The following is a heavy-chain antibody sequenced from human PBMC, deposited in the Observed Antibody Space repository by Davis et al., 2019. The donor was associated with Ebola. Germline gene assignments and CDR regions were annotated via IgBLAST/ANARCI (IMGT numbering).Heavy chain of an antibody. CDR2: IGRSRSTM. CDR3: ARVLAFDEIVFDY. J-gene: IGHJ4*02. CDR1: GFTFSAHY. D-gene: IGHD3-22*01. Sequence: PGGSLRLSCAASGFTFSAHYMSWIRQAPGKGLEWVSYIGRSRSTMYYADSVKGRFTISRDNAKNSLYLQMNSLRAEDTAVYYCARVLAFDEIVFDYWGQGSLVTVSS. V-gene: IGHV3-11*01.